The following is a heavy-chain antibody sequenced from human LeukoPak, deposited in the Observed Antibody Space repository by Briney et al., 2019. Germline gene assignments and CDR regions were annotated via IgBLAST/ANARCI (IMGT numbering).Heavy chain of an antibody. CDR2: INPNSGRT. D-gene: IGHD6-13*01. J-gene: IGHJ4*02. Sequence: WASVKVSCKASGYIFTGYYMHWVRQAPGQGLEWMGWINPNSGRTNYAQKFQGRVTMTRDTSISTAYMELSRLRSDDTAVYYCARGLRGIAAAGTNYWGQGTLVTVSS. V-gene: IGHV1-2*02. CDR3: ARGLRGIAAAGTNY. CDR1: GYIFTGYY.